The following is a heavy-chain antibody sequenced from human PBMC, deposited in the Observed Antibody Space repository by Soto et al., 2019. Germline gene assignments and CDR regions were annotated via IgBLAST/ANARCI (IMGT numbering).Heavy chain of an antibody. V-gene: IGHV5-10-1*01. D-gene: IGHD3-3*01. CDR1: GYSFTSYW. Sequence: GESLKISCKGSGYSFTSYWISWVRQMPGKGLEWMGRIDPSDSYTNYSPSFQGHVTISADKSISTAYLQWSSLKASDTAMYYCARQYYDFCSGPEDMDVWGQGTTVTVSS. J-gene: IGHJ6*02. CDR3: ARQYYDFCSGPEDMDV. CDR2: IDPSDSYT.